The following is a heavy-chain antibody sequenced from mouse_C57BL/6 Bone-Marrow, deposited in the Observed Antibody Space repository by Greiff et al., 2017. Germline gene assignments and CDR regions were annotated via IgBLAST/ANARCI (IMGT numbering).Heavy chain of an antibody. V-gene: IGHV3-6*01. CDR1: GYSITSGYY. Sequence: EVQLQQSGPGLVKPSQSLSLTCSVTGYSITSGYYWNWIRQFPGNKLEWMGYISYDGSNNYNPSLKNRISITRDTSKNQFFLKLNSVTTEDTATYYCARPGYDYDGGDYFDYWGQGTTLTVSS. CDR3: ARPGYDYDGGDYFDY. J-gene: IGHJ2*01. D-gene: IGHD2-4*01. CDR2: ISYDGSN.